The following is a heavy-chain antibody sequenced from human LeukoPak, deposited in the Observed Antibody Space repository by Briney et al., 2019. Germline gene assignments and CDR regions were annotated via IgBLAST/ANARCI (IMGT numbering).Heavy chain of an antibody. Sequence: PSETLSLTCTVSGGSISSYYWSWIRQPPGKGLEWIGYIYYSGSTNYSPSLKSRVTISVDTSKNQFSLKLSPVTAADTAVYYCARDTDSSGYFDYWGQGTLVTVSS. V-gene: IGHV4-59*01. D-gene: IGHD3-22*01. J-gene: IGHJ4*02. CDR1: GGSISSYY. CDR3: ARDTDSSGYFDY. CDR2: IYYSGST.